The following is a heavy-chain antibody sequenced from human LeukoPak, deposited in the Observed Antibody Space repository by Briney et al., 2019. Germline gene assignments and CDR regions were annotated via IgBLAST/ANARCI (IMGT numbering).Heavy chain of an antibody. CDR2: IYNVGSA. V-gene: IGHV3-53*01. CDR3: ARVLFHNWFDP. J-gene: IGHJ5*02. CDR1: GLTVTNNY. D-gene: IGHD2-21*01. Sequence: GGSLRLSCAASGLTVTNNYVSWVRQAPGKGLEWVSIIYNVGSAYYADSVKGRFTISRDNSKNTLYLQMNSLRVDDTAVYFCARVLFHNWFDPWGRGTLVTVSS.